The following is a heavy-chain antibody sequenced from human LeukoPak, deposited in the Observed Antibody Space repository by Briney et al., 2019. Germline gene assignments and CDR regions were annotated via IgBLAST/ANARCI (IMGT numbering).Heavy chain of an antibody. D-gene: IGHD3-9*01. CDR2: IDWDDDK. CDR1: GFSLSSSGMC. J-gene: IGHJ4*02. CDR3: ARSTRDYDVLAGYYTIAFDY. V-gene: IGHV2-70*01. Sequence: SGPALVKPTQPLTLTCSFSGFSLSSSGMCVSWIRQPPGKALEWLALIDWDDDKYYTTSLKTRLTISKDTSKNQVVLRMTNMDPVDTATYYCARSTRDYDVLAGYYTIAFDYWGRGNLVTVSS.